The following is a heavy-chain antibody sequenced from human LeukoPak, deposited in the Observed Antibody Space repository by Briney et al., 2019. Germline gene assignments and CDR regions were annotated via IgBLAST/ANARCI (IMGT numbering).Heavy chain of an antibody. Sequence: PGGSLRLSCAASGFTFSSYGMSWVRQAPGKGLEWVSAINGNGVSTYYADSVKGRFTISRDNSKNTLYLQMNSLRAEDTAIYYCAKFSSAVAANSAFDIWGQGTMVTVSS. J-gene: IGHJ3*02. CDR1: GFTFSSYG. V-gene: IGHV3-23*01. D-gene: IGHD6-19*01. CDR2: INGNGVST. CDR3: AKFSSAVAANSAFDI.